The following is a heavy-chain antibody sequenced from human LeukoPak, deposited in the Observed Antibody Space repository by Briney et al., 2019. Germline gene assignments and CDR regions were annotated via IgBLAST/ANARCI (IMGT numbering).Heavy chain of an antibody. CDR2: IYPGDSDT. V-gene: IGHV5-51*01. Sequence: GESLKISCKGSGYSFTSYWIGWVRQMPGKGLEWMGIIYPGDSDTRYSPSFQGQVTISADKSISTAYLQWSSLKASDTAMYYCARRAYGYSSSWCRNFDYWGQGTLVTVSS. J-gene: IGHJ4*02. CDR3: ARRAYGYSSSWCRNFDY. D-gene: IGHD6-13*01. CDR1: GYSFTSYW.